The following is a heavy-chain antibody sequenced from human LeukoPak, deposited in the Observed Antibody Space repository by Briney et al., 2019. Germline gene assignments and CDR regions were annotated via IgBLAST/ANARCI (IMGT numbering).Heavy chain of an antibody. J-gene: IGHJ6*04. CDR2: IKTDGSST. V-gene: IGHV3-74*01. CDR1: GFTFSSYW. CDR3: AELGITMIGGV. Sequence: GGSLRLSCAASGFTFSSYWMHWVRQVPGKGLMWVSRIKTDGSSTSYADSVKGRFTISRDNAKNSLYLQMNSLRAEDTAVYYCAELGITMIGGVWGKGTTVTISS. D-gene: IGHD3-10*02.